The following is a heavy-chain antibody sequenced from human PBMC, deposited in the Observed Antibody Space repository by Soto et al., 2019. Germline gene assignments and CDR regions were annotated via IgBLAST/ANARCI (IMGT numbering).Heavy chain of an antibody. V-gene: IGHV5-51*04. CDR1: GYSFTSYW. Sequence: GESLKISCKGSGYSFTSYWIGWVRQMPGKGLEWMGIIYPGDSDTRYSPSFQGQVTISADKPISTAYLQWSSLKASDTAMYYCARSYYYDSSGYYSNYYGMDVWGQGTTVTVSS. CDR3: ARSYYYDSSGYYSNYYGMDV. J-gene: IGHJ6*02. CDR2: IYPGDSDT. D-gene: IGHD3-22*01.